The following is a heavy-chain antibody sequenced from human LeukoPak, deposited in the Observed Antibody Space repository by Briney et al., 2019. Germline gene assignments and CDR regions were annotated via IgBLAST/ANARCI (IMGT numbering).Heavy chain of an antibody. CDR2: IKQDGSEK. V-gene: IGHV3-7*03. J-gene: IGHJ5*02. D-gene: IGHD3-10*01. Sequence: GGSLRLSCAASGFTFSSYWMSWVRQAPGKGLEWVANIKQDGSEKYYVDSVKGRFTISRDNAKNSLYLQMNSLRAEDTAVYYCARDEELLWFGELLNWFDPWGQGSLVTVSS. CDR3: ARDEELLWFGELLNWFDP. CDR1: GFTFSSYW.